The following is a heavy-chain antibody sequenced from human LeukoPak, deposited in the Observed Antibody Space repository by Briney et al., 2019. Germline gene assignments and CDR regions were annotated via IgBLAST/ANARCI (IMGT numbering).Heavy chain of an antibody. CDR3: SKIGWSCNNCRQYYYYGMDV. CDR1: GFTFNTYG. CDR2: IWYDGSNK. D-gene: IGHD2/OR15-2a*01. V-gene: IGHV3-33*06. Sequence: GGSLRLSCAASGFTFNTYGMNWVRQAPGKGLEWVAVIWYDGSNKYYADSVKGRFTISRDNSKNTLYLQMNSLRAEDTAMYYCSKIGWSCNNCRQYYYYGMDVWGQGTTVTVSS. J-gene: IGHJ6*02.